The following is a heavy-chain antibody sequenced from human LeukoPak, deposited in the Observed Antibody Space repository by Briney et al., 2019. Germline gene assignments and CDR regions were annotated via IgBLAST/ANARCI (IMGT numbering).Heavy chain of an antibody. V-gene: IGHV4-39*07. Sequence: SETLSLTCTVSGGSISSTDYYWGWIRQPPGKGLEWIGEINHSGSTNYNPSLKSRVTISVDTSKNQFSLKLSSVTAADTAVYYCARGWHLYSKQGFDYWGQGTLVTVSS. CDR3: ARGWHLYSKQGFDY. J-gene: IGHJ4*02. CDR2: INHSGST. D-gene: IGHD4-11*01. CDR1: GGSISSTDYY.